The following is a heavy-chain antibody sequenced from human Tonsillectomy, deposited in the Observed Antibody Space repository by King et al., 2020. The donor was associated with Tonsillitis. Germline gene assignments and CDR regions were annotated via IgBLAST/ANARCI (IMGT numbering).Heavy chain of an antibody. V-gene: IGHV1-18*01. D-gene: IGHD1-20*01. Sequence: QLVQSGAEVKKPGASVKVSCKASGYTLTSYGISWVRQAPGQGLEWMGWISADNGNTNYAQKFRGRVTKTTDTSTSTAYMELRSLRSVDTAEYYCARDANKWNGDSNYYYGLDVWGQGTTVTVSS. CDR3: ARDANKWNGDSNYYYGLDV. CDR1: GYTLTSYG. CDR2: ISADNGNT. J-gene: IGHJ6*02.